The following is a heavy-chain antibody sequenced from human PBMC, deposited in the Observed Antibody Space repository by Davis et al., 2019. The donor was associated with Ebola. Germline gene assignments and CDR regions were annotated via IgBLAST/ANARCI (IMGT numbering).Heavy chain of an antibody. J-gene: IGHJ2*01. CDR2: ISYDGRMK. Sequence: GESLKISCAASGFTFSTYGMHWVRQAPGKGLEWVAVISYDGRMKYFTDSVKGRFTFSRDNSKHTVYLQMDSLRPEDAAVYYCAKDKDGTTDWFFDLWGRGTPVFVSS. V-gene: IGHV3-30*18. CDR3: AKDKDGTTDWFFDL. CDR1: GFTFSTYG. D-gene: IGHD1-7*01.